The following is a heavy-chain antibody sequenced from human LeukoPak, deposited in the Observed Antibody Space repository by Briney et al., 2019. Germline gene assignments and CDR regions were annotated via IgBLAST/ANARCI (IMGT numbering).Heavy chain of an antibody. V-gene: IGHV4-30-4*01. CDR2: IHYSGIT. CDR1: GGSISTNDYF. D-gene: IGHD4-17*01. J-gene: IGHJ4*02. CDR3: ARAPLTTATSDYFDL. Sequence: SETLPLTCTVSGGSISTNDYFWSWIRQSPEKGLEWIGYIHYSGITKSNPSLESRLTLSVDTSKNQLSLRLTSVTAADTAVYYCARAPLTTATSDYFDLWGLGTLVTVSS.